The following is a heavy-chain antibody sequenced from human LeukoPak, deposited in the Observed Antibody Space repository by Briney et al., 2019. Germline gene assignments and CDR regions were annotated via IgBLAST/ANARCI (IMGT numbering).Heavy chain of an antibody. J-gene: IGHJ3*02. V-gene: IGHV4-4*07. CDR1: GGSISSYY. D-gene: IGHD5-18*01. Sequence: SETLSLTCTVSGGSISSYYWSWIRQPAAKGLEWIGRIYTSGSTNYNPSLKSRVTMSVDTSKNQFSLKLSSVTAADTAVYYCARDRTSGYGFGDAFDIWGQGTMVTVSS. CDR3: ARDRTSGYGFGDAFDI. CDR2: IYTSGST.